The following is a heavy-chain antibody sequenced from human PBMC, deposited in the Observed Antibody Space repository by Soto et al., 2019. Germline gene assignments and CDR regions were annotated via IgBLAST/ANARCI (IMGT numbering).Heavy chain of an antibody. CDR3: ARSQNIAAAGHAPGWFDP. V-gene: IGHV1-69*01. J-gene: IGHJ5*02. CDR1: GGTFSSYA. D-gene: IGHD6-13*01. CDR2: IIPIFGTA. Sequence: QVQLVQSGAEVKKPGSSVKVSCKASGGTFSSYAISWVRQAPGQGLEWMGGIIPIFGTANYAQKFQGRVTITADESTSTAYMELSSLRSEDTAVYYCARSQNIAAAGHAPGWFDPWGQGTLVTVSS.